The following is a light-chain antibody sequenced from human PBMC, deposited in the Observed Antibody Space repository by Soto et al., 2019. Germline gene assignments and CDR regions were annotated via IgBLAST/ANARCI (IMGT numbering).Light chain of an antibody. J-gene: IGKJ1*01. CDR3: QQYDSLPWT. Sequence: DIQMTQSPSTLSASVGDRVAITCRASQDISKWLAWYQQKPGKPPKLLIYDASGLDSGVPSRLSGSGYGTEFTLTISGLQPEHFATVYCQQYDSLPWTFGPGTNVDIK. CDR1: QDISKW. V-gene: IGKV1-5*01. CDR2: DAS.